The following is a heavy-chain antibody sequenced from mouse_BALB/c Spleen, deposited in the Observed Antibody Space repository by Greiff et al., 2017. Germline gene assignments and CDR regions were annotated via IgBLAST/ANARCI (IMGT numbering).Heavy chain of an antibody. J-gene: IGHJ4*01. V-gene: IGHV5-17*02. Sequence: EVHLVESGGGLVQPGGSRKLSCAASGFTFSSFGMHWVRQAPEKGLEWVAYISSGSSTIYYADTVKGRFTISRDNPKNTLFLQMTSLRSEDTAMYYCARYNWDRAMDYWGQGTSVTVS. D-gene: IGHD4-1*02. CDR3: ARYNWDRAMDY. CDR2: ISSGSSTI. CDR1: GFTFSSFG.